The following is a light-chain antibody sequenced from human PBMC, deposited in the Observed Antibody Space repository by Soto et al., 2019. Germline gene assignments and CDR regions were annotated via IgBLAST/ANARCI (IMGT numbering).Light chain of an antibody. CDR3: QQYGSSGT. CDR1: QSLSNNF. J-gene: IGKJ1*01. Sequence: DIVLTQSPGTLSLSPGDRAALSCGASQSLSNNFLAWYQQKPGQAPRLLISGASSRATGIPDRFSGSGSGTDFTLTISRLEPEDFAVYYCQQYGSSGTFGQGTKVDIK. V-gene: IGKV3-20*01. CDR2: GAS.